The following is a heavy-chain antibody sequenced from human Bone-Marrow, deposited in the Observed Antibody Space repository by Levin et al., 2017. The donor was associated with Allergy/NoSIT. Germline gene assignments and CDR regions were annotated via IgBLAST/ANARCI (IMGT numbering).Heavy chain of an antibody. V-gene: IGHV4-38-2*02. CDR1: RYSISNGHY. J-gene: IGHJ5*01. Sequence: SETLSLTCAVSRYSISNGHYWGWIRPPPGKGLEWIGNIYHSAITYYNPSLKSRVTMSVDTSKNHFSLKLSSVTASETAVEYCARDIRRDNYDGIAYYSLTWFDSWGQGTLVTVSS. D-gene: IGHD3-22*01. CDR2: IYHSAIT. CDR3: ARDIRRDNYDGIAYYSLTWFDS.